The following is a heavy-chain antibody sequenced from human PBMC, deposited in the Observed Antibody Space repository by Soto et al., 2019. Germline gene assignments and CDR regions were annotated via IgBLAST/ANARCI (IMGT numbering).Heavy chain of an antibody. CDR2: IDRSGST. J-gene: IGHJ6*02. Sequence: NPSETLSLTCAVHRGSFNAYSWTWIRQPPGKGLEWIGEIDRSGSTTYNPSLKSRIIMSVDTSKNQFSLNVSSMTAADTAVYYCARGLRYSGMDVWGQGTTVTVSS. V-gene: IGHV4-34*01. CDR3: ARGLRYSGMDV. CDR1: RGSFNAYS.